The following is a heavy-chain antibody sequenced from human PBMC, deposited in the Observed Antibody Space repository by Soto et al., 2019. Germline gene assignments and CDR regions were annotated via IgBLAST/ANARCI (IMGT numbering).Heavy chain of an antibody. D-gene: IGHD5-18*01. CDR3: ETTFIGYSYGQPFDY. CDR2: ISAYNGST. Sequence: ASVKFSCQASGYTFTSYGISWVRQAPGQGLEWMGWISAYNGSTNYAQKLQGRVTMTTDTSTSTAYMELRSLRSDDTAVYYCETTFIGYSYGQPFDYWGQGTLVTVSS. J-gene: IGHJ4*02. CDR1: GYTFTSYG. V-gene: IGHV1-18*04.